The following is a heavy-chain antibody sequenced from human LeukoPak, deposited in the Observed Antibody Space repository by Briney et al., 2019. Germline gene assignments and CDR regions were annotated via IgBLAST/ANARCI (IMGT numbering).Heavy chain of an antibody. Sequence: GGSLRLSCAASGFTFDDYAMHWVRQAPGKGLEWVGRIKSKPDGGAIDYAAPVKGRFTISRDDSKDTLYLQMNSLKIEDAAVYYCTTVGSAWNFDYWGQGTLVTVSS. D-gene: IGHD6-25*01. CDR1: GFTFDDYA. CDR2: IKSKPDGGAI. J-gene: IGHJ4*02. CDR3: TTVGSAWNFDY. V-gene: IGHV3-15*01.